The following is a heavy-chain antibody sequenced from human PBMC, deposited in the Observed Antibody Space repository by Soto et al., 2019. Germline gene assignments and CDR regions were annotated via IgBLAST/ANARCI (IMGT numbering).Heavy chain of an antibody. CDR2: IYSNGST. V-gene: IGHV4-39*01. Sequence: QLQLQESGPGLVKPSETLSLTCTVSDGSISSYDHYWGWIRQPPGKGLEWIGNIYSNGSTHYNPSLRSRVTISEDTSKTQFSLKLNSVTAADTAVYYCARSFVDWGQGTRVTVSS. CDR3: ARSFVD. CDR1: DGSISSYDHY. J-gene: IGHJ4*02.